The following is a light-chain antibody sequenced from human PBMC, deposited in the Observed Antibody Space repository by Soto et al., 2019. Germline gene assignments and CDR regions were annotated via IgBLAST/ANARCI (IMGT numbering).Light chain of an antibody. CDR3: ETWDSNTRV. V-gene: IGLV4-60*02. J-gene: IGLJ2*01. CDR2: LEGSGSY. Sequence: QPVLTQSSSASACLGSSVKLTCTLSSGHSSYIIAWHQQQPGKAPRYLMKLEGSGSYNKGSGVPDRFSGSSSGADRYLTISNLQFEDEANYYCETWDSNTRVFGGGTQLTVL. CDR1: SGHSSYI.